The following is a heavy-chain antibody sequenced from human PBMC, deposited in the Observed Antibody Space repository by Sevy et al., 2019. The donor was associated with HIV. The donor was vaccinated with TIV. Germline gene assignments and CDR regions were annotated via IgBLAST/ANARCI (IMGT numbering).Heavy chain of an antibody. D-gene: IGHD6-13*01. CDR1: GFTFSSYG. Sequence: GGSLRLSCAASGFTFSSYGMHGVRQAPGKGLEWVAVISYDGSNKYYADSVKGRFTISRDNSKNTLYLQMNSLRAEDTAVYYCAKDGSTGGRYSSSWHRQKSGYFQHWGQGTLVTVSS. J-gene: IGHJ1*01. CDR3: AKDGSTGGRYSSSWHRQKSGYFQH. CDR2: ISYDGSNK. V-gene: IGHV3-30*18.